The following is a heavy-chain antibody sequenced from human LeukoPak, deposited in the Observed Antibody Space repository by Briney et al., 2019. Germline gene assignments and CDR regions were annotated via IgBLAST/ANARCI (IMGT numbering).Heavy chain of an antibody. Sequence: GRSLRLSCAASGFTFSSYAMHWVRQAPGKGLEWVAVISYDGSNKYYADSVKGRFTISRDNSKNTLYLQMNSLRAEDTAVYYCAREYEYVWGSYRWFDPWGQGTLVTVSS. J-gene: IGHJ5*02. CDR2: ISYDGSNK. CDR3: AREYEYVWGSYRWFDP. D-gene: IGHD3-16*02. CDR1: GFTFSSYA. V-gene: IGHV3-30-3*01.